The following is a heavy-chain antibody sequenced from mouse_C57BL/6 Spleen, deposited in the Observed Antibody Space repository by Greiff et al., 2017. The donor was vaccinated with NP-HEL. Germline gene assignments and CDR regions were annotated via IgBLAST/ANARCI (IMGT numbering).Heavy chain of an antibody. CDR3: ARWNYGSSSYAMDD. V-gene: IGHV1-18*01. CDR2: INPNTGGT. CDR1: GYTFTDYN. D-gene: IGHD1-1*01. J-gene: IGHJ4*01. Sequence: VQLQQSGPELVQPGASVKIPCKASGYTFTDYNMDWVKQSHGKSLEWIGVINPNTGGTIYNQKFKGKATLTVDKSYSTAYMELRSLTSEDTAVYYCARWNYGSSSYAMDDWGQGTSVTVSS.